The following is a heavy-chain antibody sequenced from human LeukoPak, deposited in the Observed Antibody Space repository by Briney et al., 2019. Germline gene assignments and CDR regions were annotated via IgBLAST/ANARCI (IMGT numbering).Heavy chain of an antibody. Sequence: SGESLRLSCETSQFTFRTYAMHWVRQAPGKGLEWVALITYDGSSKYYADSVRGRFSISRDNSKNTLYLEMNGLRRDDTAVYFCARVHTERASLPPFDHWGQGSLVTVSS. V-gene: IGHV3-30*04. CDR2: ITYDGSSK. CDR3: ARVHTERASLPPFDH. D-gene: IGHD1-26*01. J-gene: IGHJ4*02. CDR1: QFTFRTYA.